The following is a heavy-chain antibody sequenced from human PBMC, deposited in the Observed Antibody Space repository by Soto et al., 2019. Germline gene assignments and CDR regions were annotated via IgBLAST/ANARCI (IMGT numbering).Heavy chain of an antibody. V-gene: IGHV4-31*03. CDR3: AKDKGCSGAFDI. CDR1: GGSISSGGYY. Sequence: TLSLTCTVSGGSISSGGYYWSWIRQHPGKGLEWIGYIYYSGSTYYNPSLKSRVTISVDTSKNQFSLKLSSVTAADTAVYYCAKDKGCSGAFDIWGQGTMVTVSS. CDR2: IYYSGST. J-gene: IGHJ3*02.